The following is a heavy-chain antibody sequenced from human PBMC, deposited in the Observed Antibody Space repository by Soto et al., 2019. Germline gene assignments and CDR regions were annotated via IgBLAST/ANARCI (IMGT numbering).Heavy chain of an antibody. J-gene: IGHJ4*02. CDR2: MNPNSGNT. CDR3: ARSSRGLRFLEWLYDY. Sequence: QVQLVQSGAEVKKPGASVKVSCKASGYTFTSYDINWVRQATGQGLEWMGWMNPNSGNTGYAQKFQGRVTMTRNTSISTACMELSSLRSEDTAVYYCARSSRGLRFLEWLYDYWGQGTLVTVSS. V-gene: IGHV1-8*01. D-gene: IGHD3-3*01. CDR1: GYTFTSYD.